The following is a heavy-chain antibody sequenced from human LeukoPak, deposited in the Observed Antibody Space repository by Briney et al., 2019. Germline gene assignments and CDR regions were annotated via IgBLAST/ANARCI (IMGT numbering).Heavy chain of an antibody. Sequence: GGSLRLSCAASGFTFSSYAMSWVRQAPGKGLEWVSAVRGSGGSTYYADSVKGRFTISRDNSKNTLYLQMNSLRAEDTAVYYCAKDEGRGYSNYLPDYWGQGTLVTVSS. CDR3: AKDEGRGYSNYLPDY. CDR1: GFTFSSYA. D-gene: IGHD4-11*01. V-gene: IGHV3-23*01. CDR2: VRGSGGST. J-gene: IGHJ4*02.